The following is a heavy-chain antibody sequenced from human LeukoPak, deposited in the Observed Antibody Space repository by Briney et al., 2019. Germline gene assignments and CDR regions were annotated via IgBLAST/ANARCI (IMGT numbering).Heavy chain of an antibody. Sequence: PGRSLRLSCAASGFTFSSYGMHWVRQAPGKGLEWVAVIWYDGSNEYYADSVKGRFTISRDNSKNTLYLQMNSLRAEDTAVYYCARDMRRGAAAGTLDYWGQGTLVTVSS. CDR1: GFTFSSYG. V-gene: IGHV3-33*01. D-gene: IGHD6-13*01. CDR2: IWYDGSNE. CDR3: ARDMRRGAAAGTLDY. J-gene: IGHJ4*02.